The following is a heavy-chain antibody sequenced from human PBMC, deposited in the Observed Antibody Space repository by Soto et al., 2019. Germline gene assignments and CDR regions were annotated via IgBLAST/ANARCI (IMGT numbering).Heavy chain of an antibody. D-gene: IGHD3-10*01. Sequence: SETLSLTCTVSCGSIRSYSWNWIRQPPGKGLEWIGDIYYSGSTNYSPSLKSRVTMSVDTSKNQFSLKLSSVTAADSAVYYCARLSGDYYGSDVWGQGTTVTVSS. CDR2: IYYSGST. J-gene: IGHJ6*02. CDR3: ARLSGDYYGSDV. CDR1: CGSIRSYS. V-gene: IGHV4-59*01.